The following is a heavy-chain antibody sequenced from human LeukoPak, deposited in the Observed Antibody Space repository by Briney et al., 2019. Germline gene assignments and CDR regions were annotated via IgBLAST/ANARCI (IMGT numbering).Heavy chain of an antibody. Sequence: ASVKVSCKASGYTFTSYGISWVRQAPGQGLEWMGWINPNSGGANYAQKFQGRVTMTRDTSISTAYMELSRLRSDDTAVYYCARDLGIFIAAAAVDYWGQGTLVTVSS. J-gene: IGHJ4*02. CDR3: ARDLGIFIAAAAVDY. D-gene: IGHD6-13*01. CDR1: GYTFTSYG. CDR2: INPNSGGA. V-gene: IGHV1-2*02.